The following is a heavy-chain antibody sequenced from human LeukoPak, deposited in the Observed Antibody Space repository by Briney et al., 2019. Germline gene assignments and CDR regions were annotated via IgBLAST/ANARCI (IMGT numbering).Heavy chain of an antibody. D-gene: IGHD2-2*01. Sequence: KPSETLSLTCTVSGGSISSYYWSWIRQPPGKGLEWIGYIYYGGSTNYNPSLKSRVTISVDTSKNQFSLKLSSVTAADTAVYYCAREGYCSSTSCRGMDVWGQGTTVTVSS. J-gene: IGHJ6*02. CDR1: GGSISSYY. CDR3: AREGYCSSTSCRGMDV. V-gene: IGHV4-59*12. CDR2: IYYGGST.